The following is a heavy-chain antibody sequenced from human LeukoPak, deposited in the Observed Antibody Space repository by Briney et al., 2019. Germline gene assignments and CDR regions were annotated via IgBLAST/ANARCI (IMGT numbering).Heavy chain of an antibody. CDR2: INPGNGDT. J-gene: IGHJ6*02. D-gene: IGHD2-15*01. V-gene: IGHV1-3*01. Sequence: ASVKVSCKGSGYTFTNYAVHWVRQAPGQRLEWLGWINPGNGDTKYSQNFQGRVTVTSDTSAATAYVELNSPTSEDTAVYYCARERWHCRVNCYSVYYYALDVWGQGTTVTVSS. CDR3: ARERWHCRVNCYSVYYYALDV. CDR1: GYTFTNYA.